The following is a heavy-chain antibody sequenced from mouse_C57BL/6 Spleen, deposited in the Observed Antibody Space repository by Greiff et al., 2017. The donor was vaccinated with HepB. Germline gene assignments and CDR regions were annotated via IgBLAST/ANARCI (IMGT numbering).Heavy chain of an antibody. J-gene: IGHJ4*01. Sequence: VQLKQSGAELVKPGASVKLSCTASGFNIKDYYMHWVKQRTEQGLEWIGRIDPEDGETKYAPKFQGKATITTDTSSNTSYLQLSSLTSEDTAVYYCAIEYYGSSYYAMDYWGQGTSVTVSS. CDR1: GFNIKDYY. CDR2: IDPEDGET. CDR3: AIEYYGSSYYAMDY. V-gene: IGHV14-2*01. D-gene: IGHD1-1*01.